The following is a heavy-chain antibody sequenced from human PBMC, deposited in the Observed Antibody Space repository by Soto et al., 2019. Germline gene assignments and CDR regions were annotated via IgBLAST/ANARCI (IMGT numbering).Heavy chain of an antibody. CDR3: AHSMGIAAASVFDP. D-gene: IGHD6-13*01. V-gene: IGHV2-5*01. CDR1: GFSLSTSGVG. Sequence: SGPTLVKPTQTLTLTCTFSGFSLSTSGVGVGWIRQPPGKALEWLALIYWNDDKRYSPSLKSRLTITKDTSKNQVVLTMTNMDPVDTATYYCAHSMGIAAASVFDPWGQGTLVTVSS. J-gene: IGHJ5*02. CDR2: IYWNDDK.